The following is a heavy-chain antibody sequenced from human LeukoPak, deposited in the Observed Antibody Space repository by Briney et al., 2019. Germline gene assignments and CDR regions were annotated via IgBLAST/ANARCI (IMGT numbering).Heavy chain of an antibody. V-gene: IGHV4-4*09. CDR1: GGSISSYY. CDR2: IYTSGST. CDR3: ARHQLYYDFWSGYNYYYMDV. J-gene: IGHJ6*03. Sequence: SETLSLTCTASGGSISSYYWSWIRQPPGKGLEWIGYIYTSGSTNYNPSLKSRVTISVDTSKNQFSLKLSSVTAADTAVYYCARHQLYYDFWSGYNYYYMDVWGKGTTVTVSS. D-gene: IGHD3-3*01.